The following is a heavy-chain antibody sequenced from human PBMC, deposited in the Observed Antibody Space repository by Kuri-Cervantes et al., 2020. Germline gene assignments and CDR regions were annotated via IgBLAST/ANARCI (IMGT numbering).Heavy chain of an antibody. J-gene: IGHJ4*02. V-gene: IGHV4-4*07. CDR3: AGDPMVGGTGYFFDY. CDR1: GGSISSYY. CDR2: IYTSGTT. Sequence: GSLRLSCTVSGGSISSYYWSWIRQPAGKGLEWIGRIYTSGTTNYNPSPKSRVTMSVDTSKNQFSLKLSSVTAADTAVYYCAGDPMVGGTGYFFDYWGQGTLVTVSS. D-gene: IGHD1-26*01.